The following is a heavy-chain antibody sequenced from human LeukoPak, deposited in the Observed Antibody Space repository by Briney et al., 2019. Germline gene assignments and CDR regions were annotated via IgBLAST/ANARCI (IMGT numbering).Heavy chain of an antibody. CDR1: GGSISSYY. V-gene: IGHV4-59*01. CDR3: ASSASSARLDAFDI. J-gene: IGHJ3*02. CDR2: IYYSGST. Sequence: SETLSLTCTVSGGSISSYYWSWIRQPPGKGLEWIGYIYYSGSTNYNPSLKSRVTISVDTSKNQFSLKLSSVTAADTAIYYCASSASSARLDAFDIWGQGTMVTVSS.